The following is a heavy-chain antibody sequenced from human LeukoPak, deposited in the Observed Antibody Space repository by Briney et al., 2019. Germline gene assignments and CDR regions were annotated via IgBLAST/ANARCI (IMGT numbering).Heavy chain of an antibody. V-gene: IGHV3-53*01. J-gene: IGHJ4*02. D-gene: IGHD3-22*01. CDR2: IYSGGST. Sequence: GGSLRLSCAASGFTFSSYSMNWVRQAPGKGLEWVSVIYSGGSTYYADSVKGRFTISRDNSKNTLYLQLNSLRAEDTAVYYCARGAFGYYDSSGLSYFDYWGQGTLVTVSS. CDR1: GFTFSSYS. CDR3: ARGAFGYYDSSGLSYFDY.